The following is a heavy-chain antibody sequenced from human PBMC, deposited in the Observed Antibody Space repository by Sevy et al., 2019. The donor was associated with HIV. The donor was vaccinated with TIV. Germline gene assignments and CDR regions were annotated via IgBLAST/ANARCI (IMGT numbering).Heavy chain of an antibody. CDR1: GFTFSSYA. V-gene: IGHV3-23*01. J-gene: IGHJ6*02. D-gene: IGHD3-16*02. CDR3: AKGSTYDYVWGSYRYYGMDV. CDR2: ISGSGGST. Sequence: GGSLRLSCAASGFTFSSYAMSWVRQAPGKGLEWVSAISGSGGSTYYADSVKGRFTISRDNSMNTLYLQMNSLRAEDTAVYYCAKGSTYDYVWGSYRYYGMDVWGQGTTVTVSS.